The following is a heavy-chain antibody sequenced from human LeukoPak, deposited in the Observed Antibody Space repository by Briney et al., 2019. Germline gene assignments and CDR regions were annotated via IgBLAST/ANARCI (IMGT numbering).Heavy chain of an antibody. Sequence: ASVKFSCKASGYTFTSYGISWVRQAPGQGLEWMGWISAYNGNTNYAQKLQGRVTMTTDTSTSTAYMELRSLRSDDTAVYYCARDRSSRDGYNFFDYWGQGTLVTVSS. CDR3: ARDRSSRDGYNFFDY. CDR2: ISAYNGNT. CDR1: GYTFTSYG. D-gene: IGHD5-24*01. J-gene: IGHJ4*02. V-gene: IGHV1-18*01.